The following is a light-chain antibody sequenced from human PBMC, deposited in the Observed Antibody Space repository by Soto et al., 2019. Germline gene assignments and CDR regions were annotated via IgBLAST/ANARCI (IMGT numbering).Light chain of an antibody. V-gene: IGLV2-14*01. CDR3: SSYTSSATLV. J-gene: IGLJ3*02. Sequence: QSALTQHASVSGSPGQSITISCSGATSDIGTYNYVSWYQHHPGKVPKVIIYEVSNRPSGVSNRFSGSKSGNTASLTISGLQAEDEADYYGSSYTSSATLVFGGGTKLTVL. CDR2: EVS. CDR1: TSDIGTYNY.